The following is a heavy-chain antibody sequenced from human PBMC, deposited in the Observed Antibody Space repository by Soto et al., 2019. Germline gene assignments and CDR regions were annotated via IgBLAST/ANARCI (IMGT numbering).Heavy chain of an antibody. Sequence: SETLSLTCSVPSASLSSSTYYWSWIRQPPGRGPEWIGSIYYSGNTYYKPSLKSRVSISIDTSKNQFSLKLTSVTAADTAVYYCARDKITGLFDYWGQGTLVTVS. CDR3: ARDKITGLFDY. CDR2: IYYSGNT. J-gene: IGHJ4*02. CDR1: SASLSSSTYY. V-gene: IGHV4-39*02. D-gene: IGHD2-8*02.